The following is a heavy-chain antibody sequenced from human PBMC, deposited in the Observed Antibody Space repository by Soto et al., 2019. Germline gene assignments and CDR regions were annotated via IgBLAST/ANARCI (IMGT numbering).Heavy chain of an antibody. CDR1: GGTFSSYA. V-gene: IGHV1-69*01. CDR3: ARSQGSSTSLEVYYYYSYGMDV. J-gene: IGHJ6*01. D-gene: IGHD2-2*01. Sequence: QVQLVQSGAEVKKPGSSVKVSCKASGGTFSSYAISWVRQAPGQGLEWMGGIIPISDTTNYAQKFQGRVTITADESTSTAYMELSSLSSEDTAVYYCARSQGSSTSLEVYYYYSYGMDVWGQGTTVTVSS. CDR2: IIPISDTT.